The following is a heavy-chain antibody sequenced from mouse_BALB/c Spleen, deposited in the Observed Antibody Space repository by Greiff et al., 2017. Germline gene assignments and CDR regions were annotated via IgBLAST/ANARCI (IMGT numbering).Heavy chain of an antibody. CDR3: ERRYDYGSSLFAY. CDR1: GYPFTSSY. CDR2: INPSTGYT. V-gene: IGHV1-7*01. Sequence: QVQLKQSGAELAKPGASVKLSCTASGYPFTSSYMHWVKQRPGQGLEWIGYINPSTGYTEYNQKFKDKATLTADKSSSTAYMQLSSLTSEDSAVYDWERRYDYGSSLFAYWGEGTLVTVSA. D-gene: IGHD1-1*01. J-gene: IGHJ3*01.